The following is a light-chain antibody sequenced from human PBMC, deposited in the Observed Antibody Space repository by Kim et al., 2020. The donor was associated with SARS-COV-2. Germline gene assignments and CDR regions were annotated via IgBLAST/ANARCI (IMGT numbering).Light chain of an antibody. J-gene: IGLJ2*01. CDR1: SGHSSYA. Sequence: QLVLTQSPSASASLGASVKLTCTLSSGHSSYAIAWHQQQPEKGPRYLMKLNSDGSHSKGDGSPDRFSGSSSGPERYRTISSLQSEDEADYYCQTWGTVVFGGGTQLTVL. CDR3: QTWGTVV. CDR2: LNSDGSH. V-gene: IGLV4-69*01.